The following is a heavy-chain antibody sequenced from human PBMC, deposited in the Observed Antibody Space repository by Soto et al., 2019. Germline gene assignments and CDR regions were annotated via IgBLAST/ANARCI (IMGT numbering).Heavy chain of an antibody. Sequence: GGSLRLSCAASGFTFDDYAMHWVRQAPGKGLEWVSGISWNSGSIGYADSVKGRFTISRDNAKNSLYLQMNSLRAEDTALYYCAKDAPTYSSGWEDAFDIWGQGTMVTVSS. J-gene: IGHJ3*02. D-gene: IGHD6-19*01. CDR1: GFTFDDYA. V-gene: IGHV3-9*01. CDR3: AKDAPTYSSGWEDAFDI. CDR2: ISWNSGSI.